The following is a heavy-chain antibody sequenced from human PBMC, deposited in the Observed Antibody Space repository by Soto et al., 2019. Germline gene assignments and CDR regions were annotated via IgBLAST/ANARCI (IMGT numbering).Heavy chain of an antibody. V-gene: IGHV3-20*01. D-gene: IGHD3-3*01. Sequence: EVQLVESGGGVVRPGGSLRLSCAASGFTFDDYGMSWVRQAPGKGLEWVSGINWNGGSTGYADSVKGRCTISRYNAKNSVYLQMNSLRAEDTALYHCARHIGDFWSGYYYMDVWGKGTTVTVSS. CDR2: INWNGGST. CDR1: GFTFDDYG. J-gene: IGHJ6*03. CDR3: ARHIGDFWSGYYYMDV.